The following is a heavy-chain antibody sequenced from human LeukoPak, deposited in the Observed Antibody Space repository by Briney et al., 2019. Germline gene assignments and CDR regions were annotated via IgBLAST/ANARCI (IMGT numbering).Heavy chain of an antibody. CDR2: TYHDGGT. D-gene: IGHD2-15*01. Sequence: PSETLSLTCTVSGGSISGSYCSWLRQPPGNILEWLGFTYHDGGTNYNPSFKSRVSISVDTSKNQYSLKFNSVTAADTAVYHCARGSVVLDYWGQGTLVTVSS. V-gene: IGHV4-59*01. CDR3: ARGSVVLDY. CDR1: GGSISGSY. J-gene: IGHJ4*02.